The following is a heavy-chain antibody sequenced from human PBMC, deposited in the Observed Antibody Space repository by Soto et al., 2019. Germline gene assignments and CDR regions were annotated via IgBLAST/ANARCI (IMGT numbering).Heavy chain of an antibody. CDR1: GGTFSSYA. CDR3: ARLVSVRVYYYYGMDV. V-gene: IGHV1-69*13. D-gene: IGHD6-25*01. J-gene: IGHJ6*02. CDR2: IIPIFGTA. Sequence: SVKVSCKASGGTFSSYAISWVRQALGQGLEWMGGIIPIFGTANYAQKFQGRVTITADESTSTAYMELSSLRSEDTAVDYCARLVSVRVYYYYGMDVWGQGTTVTVSS.